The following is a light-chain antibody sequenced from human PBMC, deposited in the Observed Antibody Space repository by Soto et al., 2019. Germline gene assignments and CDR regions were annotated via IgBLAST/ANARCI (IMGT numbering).Light chain of an antibody. Sequence: AIQMTQSPSSLSASVGDRVTITCRASQDISDDVGWYQQTPGKAPKLLISGASRLQSGVPSRFSGSGSGAAFTLTITSLRPEDSATYDCLQYHNYPRTFGQGTKVEI. CDR2: GAS. J-gene: IGKJ1*01. CDR1: QDISDD. CDR3: LQYHNYPRT. V-gene: IGKV1-6*01.